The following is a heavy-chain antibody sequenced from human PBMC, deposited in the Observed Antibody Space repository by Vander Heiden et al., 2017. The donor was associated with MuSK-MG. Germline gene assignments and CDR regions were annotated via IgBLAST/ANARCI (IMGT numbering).Heavy chain of an antibody. V-gene: IGHV4-39*01. D-gene: IGHD6-19*01. Sequence: QLQLQESGPGLVKPSETLSLTCTVSGGSISSSSYYWGWIRQPPGKGLEWIGSIYYSGSTYYNPSLKSRVTISVDTSKNQFSLKLSSVTAADTAVYYCATSTIAVANFDYWGQGTLVTVSS. J-gene: IGHJ4*02. CDR3: ATSTIAVANFDY. CDR1: GGSISSSSYY. CDR2: IYYSGST.